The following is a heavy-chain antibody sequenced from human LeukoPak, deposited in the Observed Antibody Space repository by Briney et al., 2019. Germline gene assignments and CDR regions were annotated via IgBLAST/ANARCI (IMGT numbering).Heavy chain of an antibody. Sequence: GGSLRLSCAASGFTFSSYAMHWVRQAPGKGLEWVAVISYDGNNKYYADSVRGRFTISRDNSKNTLYLQMNSLRAEDTAVYYCARDGTVTTFLFAFDMWGQGTMVTVSS. CDR3: ARDGTVTTFLFAFDM. J-gene: IGHJ3*02. CDR1: GFTFSSYA. CDR2: ISYDGNNK. V-gene: IGHV3-30-3*01. D-gene: IGHD4-17*01.